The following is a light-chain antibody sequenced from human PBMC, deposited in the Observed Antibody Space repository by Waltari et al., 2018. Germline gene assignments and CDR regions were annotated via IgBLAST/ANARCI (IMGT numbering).Light chain of an antibody. CDR2: GES. V-gene: IGLV3-19*01. CDR3: NSRDSSGDRLV. Sequence: SSELTQDPAVSVALGQPVSITCQGDSPRRFHASWFQQKRGQTPAVVVYGESKRPSGIPDRFSGSRSGNTVSLTITGVQAEDEADYYCNSRDSSGDRLVFGGGTKLTVL. J-gene: IGLJ2*01. CDR1: SPRRFH.